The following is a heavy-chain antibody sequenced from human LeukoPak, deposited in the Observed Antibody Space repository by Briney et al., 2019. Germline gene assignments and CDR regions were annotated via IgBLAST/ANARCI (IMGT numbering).Heavy chain of an antibody. Sequence: GASVKVSCKASGYTFTSYYMHWVRQAPGQGLEWMGIINPSGGSTSYAQKFQSRVTMTRDTSTSTVYMELSSLRSEDTAVYYCARGIRKDYDFWSGLDYWGQGTPVTVSS. J-gene: IGHJ4*02. CDR1: GYTFTSYY. CDR3: ARGIRKDYDFWSGLDY. V-gene: IGHV1-46*01. CDR2: INPSGGST. D-gene: IGHD3-3*01.